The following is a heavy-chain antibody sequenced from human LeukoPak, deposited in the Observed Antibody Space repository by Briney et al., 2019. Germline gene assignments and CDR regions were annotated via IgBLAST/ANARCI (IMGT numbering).Heavy chain of an antibody. CDR2: INHSGST. CDR1: GGSFSGYY. J-gene: IGHJ3*02. V-gene: IGHV4-34*01. Sequence: SETLSLTCAVYGGSFSGYYWSWIRQPPGKGLEWIGEINHSGSTNYNPSLKSRVTISVDTSKNQFSLKLSSVTAADTAVYYCATAPEGAFDIWGQGTMVTVSS. CDR3: ATAPEGAFDI.